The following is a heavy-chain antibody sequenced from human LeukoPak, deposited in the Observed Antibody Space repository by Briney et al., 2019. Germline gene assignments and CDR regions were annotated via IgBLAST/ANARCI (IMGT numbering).Heavy chain of an antibody. CDR1: GFTFSSYD. V-gene: IGHV3-13*01. J-gene: IGHJ4*02. Sequence: GGSLRLSCAASGFTFSSYDMHWVRQATGKGLEWVSAIGTAGDTYYPGSVKGRFTISRDNSKNTLYLQMNSLRAEDTAVYYCAKDPGEYYYDSSGYSDYWGQGTLVTVSS. CDR3: AKDPGEYYYDSSGYSDY. CDR2: IGTAGDT. D-gene: IGHD3-22*01.